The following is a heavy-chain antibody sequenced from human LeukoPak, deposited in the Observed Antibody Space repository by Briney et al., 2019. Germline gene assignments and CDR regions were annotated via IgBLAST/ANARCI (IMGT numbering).Heavy chain of an antibody. J-gene: IGHJ5*02. D-gene: IGHD3-10*01. CDR1: GFTSSGYW. CDR2: ISGDGTAR. CDR3: VRGRGSYGWFDP. V-gene: IGHV3-74*01. Sequence: GGSLRLSCAASGFTSSGYWMHWVRQVPGKGLVWVSRISGDGTARNYADSVKGRFTISRDDAKNTVDLQMNSLRGEDTAVYYCVRGRGSYGWFDPWGQGTLVTVSS.